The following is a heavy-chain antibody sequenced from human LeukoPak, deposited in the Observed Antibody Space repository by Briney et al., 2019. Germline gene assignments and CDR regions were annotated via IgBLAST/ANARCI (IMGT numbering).Heavy chain of an antibody. Sequence: GASAKVSCKASGYTFTSYDINWVRQAPGQGLEWMGWISAYNGNTNYAQKLQGRVTMTTDTSTSTAYMELRSLRSDDTAVYYCAYSSAPDVFDIWGQGTMVTVSS. D-gene: IGHD6-19*01. CDR1: GYTFTSYD. V-gene: IGHV1-18*01. CDR2: ISAYNGNT. CDR3: AYSSAPDVFDI. J-gene: IGHJ3*02.